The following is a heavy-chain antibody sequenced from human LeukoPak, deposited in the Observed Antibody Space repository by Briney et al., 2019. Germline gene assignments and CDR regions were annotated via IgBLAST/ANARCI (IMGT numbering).Heavy chain of an antibody. CDR3: AREGGFGGATDY. CDR2: ISSSSSYI. Sequence: GGSLRLSCAASGFTFSGYSMNWVRQAPGKGLEWVSSISSSSSYIYYADSVKGRFTISRDNSKNTLYLQMNSLRAEDTAVYFCAREGGFGGATDYWGQGTLVTVSS. V-gene: IGHV3-21*04. J-gene: IGHJ4*02. CDR1: GFTFSGYS. D-gene: IGHD3-16*01.